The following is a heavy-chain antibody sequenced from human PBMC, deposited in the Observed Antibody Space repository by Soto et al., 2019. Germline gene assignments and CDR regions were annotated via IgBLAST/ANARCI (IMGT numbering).Heavy chain of an antibody. CDR1: GFTFSSYS. V-gene: IGHV3-48*01. D-gene: IGHD1-26*01. CDR3: ARGSGTYGMDV. J-gene: IGHJ6*02. CDR2: ISSSSSTI. Sequence: GGSLRLSCAASGFTFSSYSMNWVRQAPGKGLKWLSYISSSSSTIYYADSVKGRFTISRDNAKNSLYLLMNSLRVEDTAVYYCARGSGTYGMDVWGQGTTVTVSS.